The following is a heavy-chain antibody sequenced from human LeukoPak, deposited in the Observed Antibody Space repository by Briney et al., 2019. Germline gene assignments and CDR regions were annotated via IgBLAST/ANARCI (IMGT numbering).Heavy chain of an antibody. D-gene: IGHD6-19*01. CDR3: ARGVRLAVAGYIDY. Sequence: GGTLRLSCAASGFTFNIYGMNWVRQAPGKGLEWVSGIRGSGVETFYADSVKGRFTISRDNSKNTLYLQMNSLRADDTAVYYCARGVRLAVAGYIDYWGQGTLVTVSS. CDR2: IRGSGVET. J-gene: IGHJ4*02. V-gene: IGHV3-23*01. CDR1: GFTFNIYG.